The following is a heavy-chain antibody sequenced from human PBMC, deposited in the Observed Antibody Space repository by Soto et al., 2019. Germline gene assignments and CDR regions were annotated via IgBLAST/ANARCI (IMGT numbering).Heavy chain of an antibody. CDR1: GFTPTDIW. D-gene: IGHD6-13*01. CDR2: IKSKTDGGTT. V-gene: IGHV3-15*01. CDR3: TTVGGRWSRGGYYYGMDV. J-gene: IGHJ6*02. Sequence: PGGSLRLSCVASGFTPTDIWMGWVRQAPGKGLEWVGRIKSKTDGGTTDYAAPVKGRFTISRDDSKSTLYLQMNSLNTEDTAVYYCTTVGGRWSRGGYYYGMDVWGRGTAVTVSS.